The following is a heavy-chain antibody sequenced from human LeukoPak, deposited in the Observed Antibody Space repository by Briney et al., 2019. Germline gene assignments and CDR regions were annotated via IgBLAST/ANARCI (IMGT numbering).Heavy chain of an antibody. V-gene: IGHV1-8*01. Sequence: ASVTVSCKASEYTFTSYDINWVRQAIGQGLEWMGWMNPNSGNTGYAQKFQGRVTMTRVTSISTAYMELNNLTSEDTAVYYCARGSWGEIAGRKSFEFWGQGSLVTVSS. CDR1: EYTFTSYD. D-gene: IGHD6-6*01. CDR2: MNPNSGNT. CDR3: ARGSWGEIAGRKSFEF. J-gene: IGHJ4*02.